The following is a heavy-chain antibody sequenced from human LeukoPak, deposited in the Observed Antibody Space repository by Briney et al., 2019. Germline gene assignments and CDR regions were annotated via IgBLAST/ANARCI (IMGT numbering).Heavy chain of an antibody. CDR1: GGSISRTNW. CDR3: ARDAYDSSGYSFDY. Sequence: SETLSLTCAVSGGSISRTNWWRWVRQPPGKGLEWIGEIYHSGNTNYNPSLKSRGTISVDKSKNQFSLQLSSVTAADTAVYYCARDAYDSSGYSFDYWGQGTLVTVSS. CDR2: IYHSGNT. D-gene: IGHD3-22*01. V-gene: IGHV4-4*02. J-gene: IGHJ4*02.